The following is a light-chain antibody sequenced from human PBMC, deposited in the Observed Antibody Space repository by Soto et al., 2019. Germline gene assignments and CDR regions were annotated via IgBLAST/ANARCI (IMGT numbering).Light chain of an antibody. V-gene: IGLV2-14*01. CDR3: SSYTIRSVVV. J-gene: IGLJ2*01. CDR2: EVS. CDR1: SSDVGGYNY. Sequence: QSALTQPASVSGSPGQSITISCTGTSSDVGGYNYVSWYQQHPGKAPKLMIYEVSDRPSGVSNRFSGSKSGNTASLTISGLQAEDEADYYCSSYTIRSVVVFGGGTQLTVL.